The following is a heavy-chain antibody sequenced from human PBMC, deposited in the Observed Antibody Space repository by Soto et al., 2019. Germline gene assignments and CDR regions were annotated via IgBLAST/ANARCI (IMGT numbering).Heavy chain of an antibody. V-gene: IGHV1-46*01. CDR2: INPSGGST. CDR1: GYTFTSYY. Sequence: ASVKVSCKASGYTFTSYYMHWVRQAPGQGLEWMGIINPSGGSTRYAQKFQGRVTMTRDTSTSTGYMELSSLRSEDTAVYDCARTIKLGATKPDALDIWGQGAMVTVSS. J-gene: IGHJ3*02. D-gene: IGHD1-26*01. CDR3: ARTIKLGATKPDALDI.